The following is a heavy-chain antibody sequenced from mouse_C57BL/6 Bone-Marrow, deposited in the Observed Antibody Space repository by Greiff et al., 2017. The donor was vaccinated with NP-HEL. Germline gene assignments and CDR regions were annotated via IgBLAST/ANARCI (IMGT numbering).Heavy chain of an antibody. D-gene: IGHD1-1*01. CDR2: INYDGSST. CDR1: GFTFSDYY. J-gene: IGHJ4*01. CDR3: ARGELTTVDAMDY. Sequence: EVKLVESEGGLVQPGSSMKLSCTASGFTFSDYYMAWVRQVPEKGLEWVANINYDGSSTYYLDSLKSRFIISRDNAKNILYLQMSSLKSEDTATYYCARGELTTVDAMDYWGQGTSVTVSS. V-gene: IGHV5-16*01.